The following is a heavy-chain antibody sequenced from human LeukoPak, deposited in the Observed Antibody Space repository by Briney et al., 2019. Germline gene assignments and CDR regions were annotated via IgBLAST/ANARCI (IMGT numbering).Heavy chain of an antibody. Sequence: PRGSLRLSXAASGSTFSSHSMNWVRQAPGKGLEWVSSISPSGNYIYYADSVEGRFTISRDNAKNSLYLQMNSLRAEDTAVYYCARDLSSSTSCYSYWGQGTLVTVSS. J-gene: IGHJ4*02. V-gene: IGHV3-21*01. CDR2: ISPSGNYI. CDR3: ARDLSSSTSCYSY. CDR1: GSTFSSHS. D-gene: IGHD2-2*01.